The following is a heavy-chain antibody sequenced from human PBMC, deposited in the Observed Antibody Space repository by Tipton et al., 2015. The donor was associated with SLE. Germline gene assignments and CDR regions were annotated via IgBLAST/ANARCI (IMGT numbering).Heavy chain of an antibody. J-gene: IGHJ4*02. Sequence: TLSLTCTVSGGSISSYYWSWIRQPPEKGLEWIGYIYYSGSTNYNPSLKSRVTISVDTSKNQFSLKLSSVTAADTAVYYCAGGPDGVTDVWGQGTLVTVSS. CDR1: GGSISSYY. CDR2: IYYSGST. V-gene: IGHV4-59*08. CDR3: AGGPDGVTDV. D-gene: IGHD5-18*01.